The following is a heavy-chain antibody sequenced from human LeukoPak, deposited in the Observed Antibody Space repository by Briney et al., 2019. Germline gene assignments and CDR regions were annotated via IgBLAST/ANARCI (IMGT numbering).Heavy chain of an antibody. Sequence: GGSLRLSCAASGFTFSSYAMSWVRQAPGKGLEWVSAISGSGGSTYYADSVKGRFTISRDNAKNSLYLQMNSLRAEDTAVYYCARTQLSDTAMSYFDYWGRGTLVTVSS. CDR1: GFTFSSYA. CDR2: ISGSGGST. D-gene: IGHD5-18*01. V-gene: IGHV3-23*01. J-gene: IGHJ4*02. CDR3: ARTQLSDTAMSYFDY.